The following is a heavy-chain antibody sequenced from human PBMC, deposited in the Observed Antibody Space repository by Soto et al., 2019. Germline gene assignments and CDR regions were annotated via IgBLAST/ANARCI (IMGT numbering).Heavy chain of an antibody. CDR1: GYTFTSYD. Sequence: ASVKVSCKASGYTFTSYDINWVRQAPGQRLEWMGWINSGNGDTKYSQTFQGRVTITSDTSASTAYMELSSLRSEDTAVYYCTRDPGRSWFDPWGQGTLVTVSS. D-gene: IGHD3-10*01. CDR3: TRDPGRSWFDP. J-gene: IGHJ5*02. CDR2: INSGNGDT. V-gene: IGHV1-3*01.